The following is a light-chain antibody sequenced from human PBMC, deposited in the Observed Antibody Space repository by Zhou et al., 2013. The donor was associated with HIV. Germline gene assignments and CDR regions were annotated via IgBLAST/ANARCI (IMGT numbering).Light chain of an antibody. V-gene: IGKV1-9*01. J-gene: IGKJ4*01. CDR1: QDISSY. Sequence: IQLTQSPSSLSASVGDRVTLTCRASQDISSYLAWYQQKPGKVPKVLIYGASTLQGGVPSRFSGSGSGTDFTLTISNLQPEDIATYYCQQYKIYPLTFGGGTKVEIK. CDR3: QQYKIYPLT. CDR2: GAS.